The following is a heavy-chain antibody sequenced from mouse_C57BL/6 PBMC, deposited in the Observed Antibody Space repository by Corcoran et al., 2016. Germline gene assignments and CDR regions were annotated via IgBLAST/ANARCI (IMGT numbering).Heavy chain of an antibody. Sequence: EVQLQQSGPVLVKPGASVKMSCKASGYTFTDYYMNWVKQSHGKSLEWIGVINPYNGGTSYNQKFKGKATLTVDKSSSTAYMELNSLTSEDSAVYYCARSRVLAGNFDYWGQGTTLTVSS. J-gene: IGHJ2*01. D-gene: IGHD6-1*01. CDR1: GYTFTDYY. CDR2: INPYNGGT. CDR3: ARSRVLAGNFDY. V-gene: IGHV1-19*01.